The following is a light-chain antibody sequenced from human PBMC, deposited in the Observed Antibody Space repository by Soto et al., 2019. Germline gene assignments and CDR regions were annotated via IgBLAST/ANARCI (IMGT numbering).Light chain of an antibody. CDR1: SSNIGSNT. V-gene: IGLV1-44*01. J-gene: IGLJ1*01. CDR2: SNN. Sequence: QPVLTQPPSASGTPGQRVTISCSGGSSNIGSNTANWYQQLPGTAPKLLIYSNNQWPSGVPDRFSGSKSGTSASLAISGLQSDDEADYYCAAWDDSLSGYVFGTGTKLTVL. CDR3: AAWDDSLSGYV.